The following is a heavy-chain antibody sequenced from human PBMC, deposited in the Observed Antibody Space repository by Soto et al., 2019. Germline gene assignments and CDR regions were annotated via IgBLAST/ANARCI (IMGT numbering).Heavy chain of an antibody. V-gene: IGHV1-46*01. Sequence: QVQLVQSGAEVKEPGDSLVISCKASGYIVSTYYMHWVRQAPGQRPEWMGVINPSGVTTYPQKFQGRVTMTRDTSPTTVYMVLTRLRLDDTAVYFCAREPVVPAVVHYYSGMDVWGRETTVSVSS. D-gene: IGHD2-2*01. CDR3: AREPVVPAVVHYYSGMDV. CDR1: GYIVSTYY. CDR2: INPSGVT. J-gene: IGHJ6*01.